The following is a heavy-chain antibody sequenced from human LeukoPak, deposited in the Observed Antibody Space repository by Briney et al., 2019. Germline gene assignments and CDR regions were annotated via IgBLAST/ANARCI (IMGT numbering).Heavy chain of an antibody. J-gene: IGHJ4*02. CDR2: ISYDGSNK. CDR3: AKSGSLYIFSLYYFDY. Sequence: GGSLRLSCAASGFTFSSYGMHWVRQAPGKGLEWVAVISYDGSNKYYADPVKGRFTISRDNSKNTLYLQMNSLRAEDTAVYYCAKSGSLYIFSLYYFDYWGQGTLVTVSS. D-gene: IGHD3-10*01. V-gene: IGHV3-30*18. CDR1: GFTFSSYG.